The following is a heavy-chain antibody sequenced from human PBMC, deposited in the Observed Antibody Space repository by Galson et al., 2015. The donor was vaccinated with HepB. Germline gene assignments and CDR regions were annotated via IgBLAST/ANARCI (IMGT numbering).Heavy chain of an antibody. V-gene: IGHV3-11*01. Sequence: SLRLSCAASGFIFSDYYMSWIRQAPGKGLEWISYISNSGNTIYYADSVKGRFTLSRDNARNSLYLQMKSLRADDTAVYYCAREGWLRAGYFDDWGQGTRVTVSS. CDR2: ISNSGNTI. CDR3: AREGWLRAGYFDD. J-gene: IGHJ4*02. D-gene: IGHD5-12*01. CDR1: GFIFSDYY.